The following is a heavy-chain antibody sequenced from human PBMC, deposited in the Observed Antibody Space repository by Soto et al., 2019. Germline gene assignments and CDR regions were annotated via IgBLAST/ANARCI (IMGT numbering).Heavy chain of an antibody. CDR2: IYHDGST. J-gene: IGHJ6*02. Sequence: QVQLQESGPGLVKPSGTLSLTCAVSGGSISSSNWWTWVRQVPGKGLEWIGEIYHDGSTNYNPSLKSRVTMSVDKSKNPFSLNLNSVTAADTAVYFCARAQGDVWGQGTTVTVSS. V-gene: IGHV4-4*02. CDR1: GGSISSSNW. CDR3: ARAQGDV.